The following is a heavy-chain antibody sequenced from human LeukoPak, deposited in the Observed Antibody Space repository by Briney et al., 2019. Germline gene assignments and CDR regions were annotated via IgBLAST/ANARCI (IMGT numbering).Heavy chain of an antibody. CDR1: GFTLSSYA. CDR2: ISGSGGST. D-gene: IGHD3-9*01. Sequence: GGSLRLSCAASGFTLSSYAMSWVRQAPGKGLEWVSAISGSGGSTYYADSVKGRFTISRDNSKNTLYLQMNSLRAEDTAVYYCAKDPYYDIAGGYYYYYMDVWGKGTTVTVSS. J-gene: IGHJ6*03. CDR3: AKDPYYDIAGGYYYYYMDV. V-gene: IGHV3-23*01.